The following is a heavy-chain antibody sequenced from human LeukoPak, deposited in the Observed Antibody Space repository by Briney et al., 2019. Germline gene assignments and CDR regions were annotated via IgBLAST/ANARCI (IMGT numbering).Heavy chain of an antibody. CDR2: ISSSSTI. J-gene: IGHJ3*02. CDR1: GFTFSSYS. Sequence: GGSLRLSCAASGFTFSSYSMNWVRQAPGKGLEWVSYISSSSTIYYADSVKGRFTISRDNAKNSLYLQMNSLRAEDTAVYYCARGGMLHDAFDIWGQGTMVTVSS. D-gene: IGHD2-8*01. V-gene: IGHV3-48*01. CDR3: ARGGMLHDAFDI.